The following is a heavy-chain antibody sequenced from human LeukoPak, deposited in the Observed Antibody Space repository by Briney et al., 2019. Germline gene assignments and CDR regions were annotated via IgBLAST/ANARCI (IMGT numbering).Heavy chain of an antibody. J-gene: IGHJ4*02. V-gene: IGHV5-51*01. CDR3: ARSSYGDYGNFDY. CDR2: IYPGDSDT. Sequence: GESLKISCKGSGYSFTSYWIGWVRQIPGKGLEWMGIIYPGDSDTRYSPSFQGQVTFSADKSISTAYLQWSSLKASDTAMYYCARSSYGDYGNFDYWGQGTLVTVSS. CDR1: GYSFTSYW. D-gene: IGHD4-17*01.